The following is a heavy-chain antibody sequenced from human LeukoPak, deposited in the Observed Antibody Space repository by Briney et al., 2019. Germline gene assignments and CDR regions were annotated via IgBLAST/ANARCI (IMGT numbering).Heavy chain of an antibody. V-gene: IGHV4-39*01. CDR3: ARLQWYTLFD. D-gene: IGHD4-23*01. CDR1: GRSISSSRYY. Sequence: PSETLSLTCTVSGRSISSSRYYWRWIRHPPGKGLEWIGSIYYSGRTHYNPSHKTRLTISVDTPKKHFPQTQSSVPPRHTAVYYCARLQWYTLFDWGEGTLVTVSS. CDR2: IYYSGRT. J-gene: IGHJ4*02.